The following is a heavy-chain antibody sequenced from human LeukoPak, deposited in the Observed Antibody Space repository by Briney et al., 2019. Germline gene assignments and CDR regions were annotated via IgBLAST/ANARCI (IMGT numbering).Heavy chain of an antibody. Sequence: PGGSLRLSCVASGFDYSNYTMNWVRQAPGKGLEWVSSISSGSVSLYYADSVKGRFTISRDNAKNSLYLQMDSLRAEDTAVYYCARRGYSGSDPPDSWGQGTLVTVSS. J-gene: IGHJ5*01. D-gene: IGHD5-12*01. CDR3: ARRGYSGSDPPDS. V-gene: IGHV3-21*01. CDR1: GFDYSNYT. CDR2: ISSGSVSL.